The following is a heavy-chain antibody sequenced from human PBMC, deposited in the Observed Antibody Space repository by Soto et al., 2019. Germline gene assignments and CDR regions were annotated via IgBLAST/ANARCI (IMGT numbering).Heavy chain of an antibody. CDR2: ISYNGNNR. CDR1: GFTFAIYA. Sequence: QVQLVQSGGGVVQPGGSLRLSCAASGFTFAIYARHWVRQGPGKGLEWVAVISYNGNNRNFTDSVKGRFTISRDNAKNTMFLQMNNLRPEDTATYYCARAGEGGYYYSGVDVWGQGTTVSVSS. V-gene: IGHV3-30-3*01. CDR3: ARAGEGGYYYSGVDV. D-gene: IGHD3-10*01. J-gene: IGHJ6*02.